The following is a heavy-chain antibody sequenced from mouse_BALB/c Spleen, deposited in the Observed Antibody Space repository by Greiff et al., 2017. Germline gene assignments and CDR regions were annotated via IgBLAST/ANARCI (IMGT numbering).Heavy chain of an antibody. CDR3: ARWGAGAMDY. V-gene: IGHV4-2*02. Sequence: EVQGVESGGGLVQPGGSLNLSCAASGFDFSRYWMSWARQAPGKGQEWIGEINPGSSTINYTPSLKDKFIISRDNAKNTLYLQMSKVRSEDTALYYCARWGAGAMDYWGQGTSVTVSS. CDR1: GFDFSRYW. J-gene: IGHJ4*01. CDR2: INPGSSTI.